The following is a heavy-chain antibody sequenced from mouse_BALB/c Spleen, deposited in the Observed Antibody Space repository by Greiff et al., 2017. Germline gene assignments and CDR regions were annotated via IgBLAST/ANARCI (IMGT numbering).Heavy chain of an antibody. CDR3: ARGGGSPWFAY. Sequence: EVQLVESGGGLVKPGGSLKLSCAASGFTFSSYAMSWVRQTPEKRLEWVASISSGGSTYYPDSVKGRFTISRDNARNILYLQMSSLRSEDTAMYYCARGGGSPWFAYWGQGTLVTVSA. CDR2: ISSGGST. D-gene: IGHD1-1*01. CDR1: GFTFSSYA. V-gene: IGHV5-6-5*01. J-gene: IGHJ3*01.